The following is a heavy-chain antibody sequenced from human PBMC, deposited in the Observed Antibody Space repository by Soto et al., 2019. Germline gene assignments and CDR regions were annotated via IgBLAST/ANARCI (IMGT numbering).Heavy chain of an antibody. D-gene: IGHD2-15*01. CDR2: ISYDGSNK. CDR1: GFTFSSYA. Sequence: QVQLVESGGGVVQPGRSLRLSCAASGFTFSSYAMHWVRQAPGKGLEWVAVISYDGSNKYYADSVKGRFTISRDNSKNTLYLQMNSLRAEDTAVYYCARDLVVAATGGSDYWGQGTLVTVSS. J-gene: IGHJ4*02. CDR3: ARDLVVAATGGSDY. V-gene: IGHV3-30-3*01.